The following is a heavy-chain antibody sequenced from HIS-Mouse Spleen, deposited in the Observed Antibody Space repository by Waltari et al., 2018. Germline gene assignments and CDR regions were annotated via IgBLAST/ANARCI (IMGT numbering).Heavy chain of an antibody. V-gene: IGHV4-59*01. J-gene: IGHJ2*01. CDR2: YYSGST. CDR3: ARASRDLLLPRYFDL. Sequence: QVQLQESGPGLVKPSETLSLTCTVSGGSISSYYWSWIRQPPGKGLEWIGYYSGSTNYTPSRQSRVTISVDTSKTQFSLKLGSVTAADTAVYYCARASRDLLLPRYFDLWGRGTLVTVSS. CDR1: GGSISSYY.